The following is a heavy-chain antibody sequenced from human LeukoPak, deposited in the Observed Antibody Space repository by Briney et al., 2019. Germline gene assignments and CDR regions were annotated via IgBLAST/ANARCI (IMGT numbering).Heavy chain of an antibody. J-gene: IGHJ4*02. V-gene: IGHV3-7*01. Sequence: PGGSLRLSCAASGFTFSSYWISWVRQAPGKGLEWVANIKQDESEKYYVDSVKGRFTISRDNAKNSLFLQMNSLRAEDTAVYYCARAGSFSSSYGISWDYWGQGALVAVSS. CDR1: GFTFSSYW. D-gene: IGHD2-15*01. CDR3: ARAGSFSSSYGISWDY. CDR2: IKQDESEK.